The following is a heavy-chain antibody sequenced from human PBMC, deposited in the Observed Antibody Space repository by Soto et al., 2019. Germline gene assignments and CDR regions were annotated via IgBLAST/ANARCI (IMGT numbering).Heavy chain of an antibody. Sequence: PGGSLRLSCAASGFTVSSNYMSWVRQAPGKGLEWVSVIYSGGSTYYADSVKGRFTISRDNSKNTLYLQMNSLRAEDTAVYYCARAAGIAAAGHSSRVYYYYGMDVWGQGTTVTVSS. CDR1: GFTVSSNY. D-gene: IGHD6-13*01. J-gene: IGHJ6*02. CDR2: IYSGGST. V-gene: IGHV3-53*01. CDR3: ARAAGIAAAGHSSRVYYYYGMDV.